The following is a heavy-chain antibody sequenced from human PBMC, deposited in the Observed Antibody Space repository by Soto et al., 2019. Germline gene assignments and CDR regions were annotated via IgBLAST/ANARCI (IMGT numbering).Heavy chain of an antibody. J-gene: IGHJ6*02. Sequence: QVQLVESGGGVVQPGRSLRLSCAASGFTFSSYGMHWVRQAPGKGLEWVAVISYDGSNKYYADSVKGRFTISRDNSKNTLYLQMNSLRAEDTAVYYCAKGAISNNYYYYGMDVWGQGTTVTVSS. V-gene: IGHV3-30*18. CDR1: GFTFSSYG. D-gene: IGHD3-3*01. CDR2: ISYDGSNK. CDR3: AKGAISNNYYYYGMDV.